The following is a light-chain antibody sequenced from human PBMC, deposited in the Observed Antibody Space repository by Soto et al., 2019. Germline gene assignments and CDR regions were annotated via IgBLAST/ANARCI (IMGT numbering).Light chain of an antibody. Sequence: IVLTQSPGTLSLSPGERATLSCRASQTVSNNFLAWYQEKPGRGPRLLIYGASTRATGIPDRFSGSGSGTDFTLTISRLDPEDFAVYYCQQRNNWPPTFGQGTNLEIK. V-gene: IGKV3D-20*02. CDR2: GAS. CDR3: QQRNNWPPT. J-gene: IGKJ2*01. CDR1: QTVSNNF.